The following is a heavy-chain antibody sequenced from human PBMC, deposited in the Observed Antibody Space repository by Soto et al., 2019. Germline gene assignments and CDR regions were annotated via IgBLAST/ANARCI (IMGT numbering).Heavy chain of an antibody. Sequence: SETLSLTCAVSGVSLTGGNWWTWVRQSPQRGLEYIGEIFHDGTANYYPSFERRVAMSVDTSRNQFSLKLTSVTAADTAVYFCARLVYDTRLNYMYFDFWGPGTLVTVSS. D-gene: IGHD3-10*01. J-gene: IGHJ4*02. V-gene: IGHV4-4*02. CDR3: ARLVYDTRLNYMYFDF. CDR1: GVSLTGGNW. CDR2: IFHDGTA.